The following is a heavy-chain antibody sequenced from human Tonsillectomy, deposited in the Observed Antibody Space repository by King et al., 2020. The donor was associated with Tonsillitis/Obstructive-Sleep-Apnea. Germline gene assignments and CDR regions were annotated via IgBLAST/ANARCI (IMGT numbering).Heavy chain of an antibody. CDR2: ISYRWRT. D-gene: IGHD5-24*01. V-gene: IGHV4-59*01. CDR1: GGSLSSYY. CDR3: ARTRERSNWFDP. Sequence: QLQESGPGLVKPSETLSLTCTVSGGSLSSYYWSWNRHPPGKGLECVWYISYRWRTHYNPSLKSRVTISVDTSKNQFSLKLSSVTAADTAVYYCARTRERSNWFDPWGQGTLVTVSS. J-gene: IGHJ5*02.